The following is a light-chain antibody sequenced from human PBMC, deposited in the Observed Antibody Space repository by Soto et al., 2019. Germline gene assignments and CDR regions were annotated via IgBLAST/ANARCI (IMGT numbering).Light chain of an antibody. Sequence: DVQLTQSPSTLSASVGDRVAITCQASQNIVNYLNWYQRKPGRAPNLLIYAAYSLQSGVPSRFSGSGSGTDFTLTISGLRPEDFATYYCQQSFSAPLSFGQGTKLEIK. CDR1: QNIVNY. J-gene: IGKJ2*01. V-gene: IGKV1-39*01. CDR3: QQSFSAPLS. CDR2: AAY.